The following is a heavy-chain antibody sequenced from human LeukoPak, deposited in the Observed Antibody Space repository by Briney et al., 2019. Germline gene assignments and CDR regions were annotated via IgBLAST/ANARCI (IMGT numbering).Heavy chain of an antibody. CDR2: ISYDRSNK. D-gene: IGHD3-9*01. Sequence: PGGSLRLSCAASGFTFSSYAMHWVRQAPGKGLEWVAVISYDRSNKYYADSVKGRFTISRDNSKNTLYLQMNSLRAEDTAVYYCARDPLLRYFDWLMQHNDAFDIWGQGTMVTVSS. V-gene: IGHV3-30*04. CDR1: GFTFSSYA. J-gene: IGHJ3*02. CDR3: ARDPLLRYFDWLMQHNDAFDI.